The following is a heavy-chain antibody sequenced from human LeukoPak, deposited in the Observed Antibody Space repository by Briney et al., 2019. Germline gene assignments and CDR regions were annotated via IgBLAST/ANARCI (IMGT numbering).Heavy chain of an antibody. D-gene: IGHD1-26*01. CDR3: ASGRPLGFDY. Sequence: SSETLSLTCTVSGDSISSYYWTWIRQPPGKGLEWIGYIYYSGTTNYNPSLKSRVTISTDTSRNRFSLKLSSVTAADTAVYYCASGRPLGFDYWGQGTLVTVSS. CDR2: IYYSGTT. J-gene: IGHJ4*01. CDR1: GDSISSYY. V-gene: IGHV4-59*01.